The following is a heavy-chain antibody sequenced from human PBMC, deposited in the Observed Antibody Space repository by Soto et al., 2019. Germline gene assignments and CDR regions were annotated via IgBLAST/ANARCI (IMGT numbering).Heavy chain of an antibody. CDR2: IYYSGST. V-gene: IGHV4-59*01. CDR3: ARELFGRSVWFDP. J-gene: IGHJ5*02. Sequence: SETLSLTCTVSGGSISSYYWSWIRQPPGKGLEWIGYIYYSGSTNYNPSLKSRVTITVDTSKNQFSLKLSSVTAADTAVYYCARELFGRSVWFDPWGQGTLVTVSS. CDR1: GGSISSYY. D-gene: IGHD3-10*01.